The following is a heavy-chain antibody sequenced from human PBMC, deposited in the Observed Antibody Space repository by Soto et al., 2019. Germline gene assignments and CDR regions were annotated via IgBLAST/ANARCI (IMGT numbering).Heavy chain of an antibody. D-gene: IGHD4-17*01. J-gene: IGHJ4*02. V-gene: IGHV3-23*01. Sequence: GGSLRLSCAASGFTFSSYAMSWVRQAPGKGLEWVSAISGSGGSTYYADSVKGRFTISRDNSKNTLYLQMNSLRAEDTAVYYCAKAPDDYGDYATDYWGQGTLVTVSS. CDR2: ISGSGGST. CDR3: AKAPDDYGDYATDY. CDR1: GFTFSSYA.